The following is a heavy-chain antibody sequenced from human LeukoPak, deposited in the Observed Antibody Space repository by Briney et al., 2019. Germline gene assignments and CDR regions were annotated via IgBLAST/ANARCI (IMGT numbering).Heavy chain of an antibody. D-gene: IGHD1-1*01. CDR1: GFTFSSYW. Sequence: PGGSLGLSCAASGFTFSSYWVTWGRQAPGKGPEWVANIKEDGSATYYVDSVKGRFTISRDNAKKSLYLQMNSLRAEDTAVYYCARDSPGYLAYDSWGQGTLVTVSS. V-gene: IGHV3-7*04. CDR2: IKEDGSAT. CDR3: ARDSPGYLAYDS. J-gene: IGHJ4*02.